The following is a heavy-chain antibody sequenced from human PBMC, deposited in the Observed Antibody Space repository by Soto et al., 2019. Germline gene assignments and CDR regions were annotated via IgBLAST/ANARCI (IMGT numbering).Heavy chain of an antibody. CDR1: GYTFTSYG. J-gene: IGHJ4*02. CDR3: ARVTGEWLRLPLGY. CDR2: ISAYNGNT. D-gene: IGHD5-12*01. V-gene: IGHV1-18*04. Sequence: ASVKVSCKASGYTFTSYGISWVRQAPGQGLEWMGWISAYNGNTNYAQKLQGRVTMTRDTSISTAYMELSRLRSDDTAVYYCARVTGEWLRLPLGYWGQGTLVTVSS.